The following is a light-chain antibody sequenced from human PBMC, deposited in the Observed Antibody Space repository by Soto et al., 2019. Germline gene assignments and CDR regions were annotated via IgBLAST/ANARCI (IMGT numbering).Light chain of an antibody. Sequence: EIVMTQSPATLSVSPGERATLYCRASQSVGGNLAWYQQKPGQAPRLLIYGASTRATGIPARFSGSGSGTEFTLTISSLQSEDSSVYYCHQYDNWPQPFGQGTRLEIK. V-gene: IGKV3-15*01. CDR2: GAS. CDR3: HQYDNWPQP. J-gene: IGKJ5*01. CDR1: QSVGGN.